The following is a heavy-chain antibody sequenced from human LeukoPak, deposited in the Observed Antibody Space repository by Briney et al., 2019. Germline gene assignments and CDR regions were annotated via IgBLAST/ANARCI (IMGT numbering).Heavy chain of an antibody. V-gene: IGHV4-39*01. CDR2: IYYSGTT. CDR3: ARHRASGIVGATRHAFDI. D-gene: IGHD1-26*01. CDR1: GGSISSGGYY. J-gene: IGHJ3*02. Sequence: PSETLSLTCTVSGGSISSGGYYWGWIRQPPGKGLEWIGSIYYSGTTYYSPSFKSRVTISVDTSKNQFSLRLSSVTAADTAIYYCARHRASGIVGATRHAFDIWGQGAMVTVSS.